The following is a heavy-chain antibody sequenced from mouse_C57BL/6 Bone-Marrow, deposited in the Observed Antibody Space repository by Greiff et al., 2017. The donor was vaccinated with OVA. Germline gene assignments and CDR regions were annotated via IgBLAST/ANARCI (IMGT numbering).Heavy chain of an antibody. CDR2: IDPSDGYT. CDR1: GYTFTSYW. V-gene: IGHV1-50*01. Sequence: VQLQQPGAELVKPGASVKLSCKASGYTFTSYWIQWVKQRPGQGLEWIGEIDPSDGYTNYNQKFKGKATVTVDTSSSTANMQLSSLTSEDSAVYYCAGGEFAYWGQGTLVTVSA. CDR3: AGGEFAY. J-gene: IGHJ3*01.